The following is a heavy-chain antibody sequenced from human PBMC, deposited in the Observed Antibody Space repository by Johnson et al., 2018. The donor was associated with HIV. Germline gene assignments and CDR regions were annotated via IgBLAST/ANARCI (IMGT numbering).Heavy chain of an antibody. D-gene: IGHD2-21*01. J-gene: IGHJ3*02. CDR3: AREGEVAFDI. CDR2: IGTAGDT. Sequence: VQLVESGGGLVQPGGSLRLSCAASGFTFSSYDMHWVLQATGKGLEWVSAIGTAGDTYYPGSVKGRFTISRENAKNSLYLQMNSRRAGDTAVYYCAREGEVAFDIWGQGTMVTVSS. V-gene: IGHV3-13*01. CDR1: GFTFSSYD.